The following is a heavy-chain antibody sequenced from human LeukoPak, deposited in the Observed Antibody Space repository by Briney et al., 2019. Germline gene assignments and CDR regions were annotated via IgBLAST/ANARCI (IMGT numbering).Heavy chain of an antibody. CDR1: GFTFSGYA. Sequence: GGSLRLSCAASGFTFSGYAMSWVRQAPGKGLEWVSAISGSGGSTYYADSVKGRFTISRDNSKNTLYLQMNSLRAEDTAVYYCAKCCSGGSCYNPSLPSRTSSYYFDYWGQGTLVTVSS. V-gene: IGHV3-23*01. CDR3: AKCCSGGSCYNPSLPSRTSSYYFDY. J-gene: IGHJ4*02. CDR2: ISGSGGST. D-gene: IGHD2-15*01.